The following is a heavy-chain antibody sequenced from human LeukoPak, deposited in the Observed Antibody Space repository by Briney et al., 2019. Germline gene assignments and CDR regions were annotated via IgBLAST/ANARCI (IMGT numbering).Heavy chain of an antibody. V-gene: IGHV1-18*01. CDR1: GYTFTSYG. J-gene: IGHJ6*03. D-gene: IGHD1-14*01. CDR3: ARDAGDTEPNHYYYYMDV. Sequence: ASVTVSCKASGYTFTSYGISWVRQAPGHGLEWMGWISAYNGNTNYAQKLQGRVTMTTDASTSTAYMELRSLRSDDTAVYYCARDAGDTEPNHYYYYMDVWGKGTTVTVSS. CDR2: ISAYNGNT.